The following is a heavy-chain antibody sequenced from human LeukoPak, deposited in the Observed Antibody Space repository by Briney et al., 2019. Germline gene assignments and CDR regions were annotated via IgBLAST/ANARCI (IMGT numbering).Heavy chain of an antibody. J-gene: IGHJ5*02. V-gene: IGHV1-69*04. CDR1: GGTFSSYA. CDR3: ATGAYSSSWYVWFDP. CDR2: IIPILGIA. D-gene: IGHD6-13*01. Sequence: SVKVSCKASGGTFSSYAISWVRQAPGQGLEWMGRIIPILGIANYAQKFQGRVTITADKSTSTAYMELSSLRSEDTAVYYCATGAYSSSWYVWFDPWGQGTLVTVSS.